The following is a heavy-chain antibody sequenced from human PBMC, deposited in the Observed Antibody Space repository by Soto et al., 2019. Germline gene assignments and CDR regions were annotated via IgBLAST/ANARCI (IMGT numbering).Heavy chain of an antibody. D-gene: IGHD6-13*01. CDR1: GGSISSGGYY. CDR3: ARDIGKYSSPPNYYYGMDV. J-gene: IGHJ6*02. CDR2: IYYSGST. Sequence: QVQLQESGPGLVKPSQTLSLTCTVSGGSISSGGYYWSWIRQHPGKGLEWIGYIYYSGSTYYNPSLKRRVTISVDTSKNQFSLKLSSVTAADTAVYYCARDIGKYSSPPNYYYGMDVWGQGTTVTVSS. V-gene: IGHV4-31*03.